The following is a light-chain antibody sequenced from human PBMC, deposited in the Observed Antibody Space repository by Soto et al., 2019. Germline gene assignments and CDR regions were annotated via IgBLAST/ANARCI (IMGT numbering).Light chain of an antibody. Sequence: EIVLTQSPGTLSLSPGERATLSCRASQSVSNNFLAWYQQKPGQAPRLLIYDASSRATGIPDRFSGSGSGTDFTLIISRLEPEDFAVYYCQQYGSSPYTFGQGTKLEIK. J-gene: IGKJ2*01. CDR1: QSVSNNF. V-gene: IGKV3-20*01. CDR3: QQYGSSPYT. CDR2: DAS.